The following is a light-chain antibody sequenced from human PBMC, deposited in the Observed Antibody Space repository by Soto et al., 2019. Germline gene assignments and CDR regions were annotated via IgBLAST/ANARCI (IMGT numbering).Light chain of an antibody. J-gene: IGKJ4*01. CDR2: WAS. Sequence: DIVLTQSPDSLAVSLGERATINCKSSQSVLFSANNRNYLAWYQKRLGKPPKLLFYWASTRESGVPDRFSGSGSETDFTLTISSLQAEDVAVYYCQQYYSAPLTFGGGTKVDIK. V-gene: IGKV4-1*01. CDR3: QQYYSAPLT. CDR1: QSVLFSANNRNY.